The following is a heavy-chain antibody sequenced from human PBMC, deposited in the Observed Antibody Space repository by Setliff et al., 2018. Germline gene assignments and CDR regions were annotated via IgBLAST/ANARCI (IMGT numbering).Heavy chain of an antibody. D-gene: IGHD3-16*02. Sequence: GASLKISCVASGFTFSNYGMHWVRQAPGKGLEWVTYIQHDGNIKHYADSVKGRCTISRDNSKNTLYLEMSSLRPEDTAVYYCAKVIGGYPPKPSDYWGQGTLVTVSS. CDR2: IQHDGNIK. CDR1: GFTFSNYG. CDR3: AKVIGGYPPKPSDY. V-gene: IGHV3-30*02. J-gene: IGHJ4*02.